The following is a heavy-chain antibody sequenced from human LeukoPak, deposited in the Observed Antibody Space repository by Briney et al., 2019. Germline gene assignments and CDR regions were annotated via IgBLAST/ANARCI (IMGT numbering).Heavy chain of an antibody. CDR3: ARDSGPHYYDSSGYLNY. J-gene: IGHJ4*02. Sequence: GGPLTLPCGPSGFTYSIHVMQGARPPPEEGREGGGVIWYGGGNKYYADAVKGPFTISRDISKNTLYLQMNSLRAEDTAVYYWARDSGPHYYDSSGYLNYWGQGTLVTVSS. D-gene: IGHD3-22*01. CDR2: IWYGGGNK. V-gene: IGHV3-33*01. CDR1: GFTYSIHV.